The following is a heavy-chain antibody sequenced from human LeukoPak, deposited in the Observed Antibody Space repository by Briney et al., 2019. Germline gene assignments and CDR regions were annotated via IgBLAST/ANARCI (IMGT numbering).Heavy chain of an antibody. CDR1: GYTFTSYY. CDR2: VNPSGGST. J-gene: IGHJ4*02. V-gene: IGHV1-46*01. CDR3: AREGPAMVRGVIISLPFDY. Sequence: GASVKVSCKASGYTFTSYYMHWVRQAPGQGLEWMGIVNPSGGSTSYAQKFQGRVTMTRDMSTSAVYMELSSLRSEDTAVYYCAREGPAMVRGVIISLPFDYWDQGTLVTVSS. D-gene: IGHD3-10*01.